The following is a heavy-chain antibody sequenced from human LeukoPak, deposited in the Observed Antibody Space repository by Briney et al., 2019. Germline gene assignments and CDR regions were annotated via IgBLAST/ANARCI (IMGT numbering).Heavy chain of an antibody. CDR2: IYYSGST. J-gene: IGHJ5*02. V-gene: IGHV4-59*01. CDR3: ARGIRPLNWGNWFGP. D-gene: IGHD7-27*01. Sequence: SETLSLTCTVSGGSISSYYWSWIRQPPGKGLEWIGYIYYSGSTNYNPSLKSRVTISVDTSKNQFSLKLSSVTAADTAVYYCARGIRPLNWGNWFGPWGQGTLVTVSS. CDR1: GGSISSYY.